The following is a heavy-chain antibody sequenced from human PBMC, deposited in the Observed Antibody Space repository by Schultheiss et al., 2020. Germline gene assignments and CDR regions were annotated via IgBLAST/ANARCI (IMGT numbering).Heavy chain of an antibody. J-gene: IGHJ4*02. CDR3: ARISGSYYVYYFDY. D-gene: IGHD1-26*01. V-gene: IGHV2-70*12. CDR2: IDWDDDK. CDR1: GFSLSTSGMC. Sequence: SGPTLVKPTETLTLTCTFSGFSLSTSGMCVSWIRQPPGKALEWLALIDWDDDKYYSTSLKSRLTISKDTSKSQVVLTMTNMDPVDTATYYCARISGSYYVYYFDYWGQGTLVTVSS.